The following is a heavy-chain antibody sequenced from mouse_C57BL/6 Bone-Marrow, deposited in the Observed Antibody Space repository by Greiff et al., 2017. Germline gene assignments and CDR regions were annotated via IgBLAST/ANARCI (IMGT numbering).Heavy chain of an antibody. CDR1: GFSLTSYG. CDR3: ANIYYYGVGYCDV. J-gene: IGHJ1*03. D-gene: IGHD1-1*01. Sequence: VQLQQSGPGLVQPSQSLSITCTVSGFSLTSYGVHWVRQSPGKGLEWLGVIWRGGSTDYNAAFMFRLSITKDNSKSQVFFKMNSLQADDTAIYYCANIYYYGVGYCDVWGTGTTVTVSS. CDR2: IWRGGST. V-gene: IGHV2-5*01.